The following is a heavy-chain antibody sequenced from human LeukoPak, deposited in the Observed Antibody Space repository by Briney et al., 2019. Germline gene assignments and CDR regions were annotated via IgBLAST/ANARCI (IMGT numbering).Heavy chain of an antibody. V-gene: IGHV4-59*01. CDR2: IYYTGNT. D-gene: IGHD5-24*01. CDR3: ARDRLQLQS. J-gene: IGHJ5*02. CDR1: GGAISYYY. Sequence: PSETLSLTCTVSGGAISYYYWNWIRQPPGKGLEWIGYIYYTGNTNYNPSLKSRVTISVDTSKNQFSLKLSSVTAADTAVYYCARDRLQLQSWGQGTLVTVSS.